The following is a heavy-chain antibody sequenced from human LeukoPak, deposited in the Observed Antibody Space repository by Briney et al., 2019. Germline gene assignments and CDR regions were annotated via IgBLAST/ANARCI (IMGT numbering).Heavy chain of an antibody. J-gene: IGHJ4*02. CDR3: ARENSSTVTLDY. D-gene: IGHD2-2*01. V-gene: IGHV4-4*07. CDR1: GGSISSYY. CDR2: SYTSGSP. Sequence: SETLSLTCTVSGGSISSYYWSWIRQPAGKGLEWIGRSYTSGSPNYNPSLKSRVTMSVDTSKNQFSLKLSSVTAADTAVYYCARENSSTVTLDYWGQGTLVTVSS.